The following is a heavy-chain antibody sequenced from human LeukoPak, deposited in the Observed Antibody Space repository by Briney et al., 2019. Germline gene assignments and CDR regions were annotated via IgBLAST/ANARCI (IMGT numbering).Heavy chain of an antibody. V-gene: IGHV4-59*11. CDR1: GGSISNHY. D-gene: IGHD2-2*01. CDR3: ARDFGRGYCSTTSCFVPWFDP. CDR2: IHYSGST. Sequence: SETLSLTCTVSGGSISNHYWSWIRQPPGKGLEWIGYIHYSGSTNYNPSLESRVTISVDTSKNRFSLELTSVTAADTAVYYCARDFGRGYCSTTSCFVPWFDPWGQGTLVTVSS. J-gene: IGHJ5*02.